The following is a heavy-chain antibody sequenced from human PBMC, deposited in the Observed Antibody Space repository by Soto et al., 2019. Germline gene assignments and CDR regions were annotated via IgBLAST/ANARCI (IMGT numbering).Heavy chain of an antibody. J-gene: IGHJ4*02. D-gene: IGHD2-15*01. CDR2: IYPGDSDT. Sequence: PGESLKISCKGSGYSFTSYWICWVRQMPGKGLEWMGIIYPGDSDTRYSPSFQGQVTISADKSISTAYLQWSSLKASDTAMYYCARQVGDCSGGSCYSGSDYWGQGTLVTSPQ. CDR1: GYSFTSYW. V-gene: IGHV5-51*01. CDR3: ARQVGDCSGGSCYSGSDY.